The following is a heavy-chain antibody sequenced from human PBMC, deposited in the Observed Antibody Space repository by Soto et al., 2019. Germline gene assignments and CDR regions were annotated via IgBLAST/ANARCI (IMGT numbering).Heavy chain of an antibody. CDR2: ITHGGST. Sequence: QVPLQQWGAGLLKPSETLSLTCAVYSGSFSGYYYSWIRQPPGGGLEWIGEITHGGSTTYSPSLKSRVTMSLDTSKNQFSLNMTSVSAADTAVYYCARGRLFLTTSGVAITYFDYWGQGTLVTVSS. CDR3: ARGRLFLTTSGVAITYFDY. D-gene: IGHD3-3*01. CDR1: SGSFSGYY. J-gene: IGHJ4*02. V-gene: IGHV4-34*01.